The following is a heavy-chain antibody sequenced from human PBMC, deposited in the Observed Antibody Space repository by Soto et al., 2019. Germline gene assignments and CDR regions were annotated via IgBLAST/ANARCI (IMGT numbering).Heavy chain of an antibody. Sequence: PXESLKTAFKGSGYNFATYWIGWVRQIPGKGLEWMGIIYPHDSDTRYSPSFQGQVTISADKSISTAYLQWSSLKASDTAIYYCARRLDNTLDFWGQGTLVTVSS. CDR1: GYNFATYW. CDR2: IYPHDSDT. V-gene: IGHV5-51*01. CDR3: ARRLDNTLDF. D-gene: IGHD1-20*01. J-gene: IGHJ4*02.